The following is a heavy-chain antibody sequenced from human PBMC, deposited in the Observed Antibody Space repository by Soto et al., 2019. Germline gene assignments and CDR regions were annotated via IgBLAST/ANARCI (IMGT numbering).Heavy chain of an antibody. J-gene: IGHJ6*01. CDR3: ARSRAYGDYANRGT. Sequence: SETLSLTRTVSGDSVTRYYWYWIRQPAENGLAWLGRFHSTTSRNSTPSPKSLATMPVDSSKNQFSLKLYHTSVTAAETAVHHCARSRAYGDYANRGTWGKETRGTVAS. D-gene: IGHD4-17*01. CDR2: FHSTTSR. V-gene: IGHV4-4*07. CDR1: GDSVTRYY.